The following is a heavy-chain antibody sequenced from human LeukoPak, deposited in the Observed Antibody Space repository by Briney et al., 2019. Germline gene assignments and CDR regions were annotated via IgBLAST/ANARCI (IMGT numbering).Heavy chain of an antibody. V-gene: IGHV3-48*01. J-gene: IGHJ4*02. D-gene: IGHD2-21*02. Sequence: PGGSLRLSCAASGFTFSSYSMNWVRQAPGKGLEWVSYISSSSSTIYYADSVKGRFTISRGNAKNSLYLQMNSLRAEDTAVYYCARDRLTTIEGGGYYFDYWGQGTLVTVSS. CDR3: ARDRLTTIEGGGYYFDY. CDR1: GFTFSSYS. CDR2: ISSSSSTI.